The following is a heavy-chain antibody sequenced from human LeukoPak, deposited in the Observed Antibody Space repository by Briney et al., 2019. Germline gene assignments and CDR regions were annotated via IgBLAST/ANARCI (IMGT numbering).Heavy chain of an antibody. CDR3: VVVGEPTDSDGFDV. CDR2: INADGSTT. V-gene: IGHV3-74*01. Sequence: HPVGALRLSCAASGFSFGNSWVRWVRQAPGKGLVWVSLINADGSTTTYADSVKGRFTFPRDIARTTVSLQMNSLTMEATALYYFVVVGEPTDSDGFDVWGRGTMVTVSS. CDR1: GFSFGNSW. D-gene: IGHD1-1*01. J-gene: IGHJ3*01.